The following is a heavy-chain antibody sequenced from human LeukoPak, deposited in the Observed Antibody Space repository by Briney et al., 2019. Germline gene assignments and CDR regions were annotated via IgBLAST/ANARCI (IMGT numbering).Heavy chain of an antibody. CDR3: ARGGTTVTAADY. D-gene: IGHD4-17*01. V-gene: IGHV1-18*01. CDR2: INTYNGNT. J-gene: IGHJ4*02. Sequence: ASVKVSCKASRYSFTWSAISWVRQAPGQGLEWMGWINTYNGNTNYAQNLQGRVTMATDTATSTAYMELRSLTSDDTAVYYCARGGTTVTAADYWGQGTLVTVSS. CDR1: RYSFTWSA.